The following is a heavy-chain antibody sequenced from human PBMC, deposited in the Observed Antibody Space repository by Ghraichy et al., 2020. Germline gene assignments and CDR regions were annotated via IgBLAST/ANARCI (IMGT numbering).Heavy chain of an antibody. CDR1: GYTFTSYD. CDR2: MNPNSGNT. D-gene: IGHD2-2*01. J-gene: IGHJ6*02. V-gene: IGHV1-8*01. CDR3: ARGGAFQVVVVPAAGYYYYGMDV. Sequence: ASVKVSCKASGYTFTSYDINWVRQATGQGLEWMGWMNPNSGNTGYAQKFQGRVTMTRNTSISTAYMELSSLRSEDTAVYYCARGGAFQVVVVPAAGYYYYGMDVWGQGTTVTVSS.